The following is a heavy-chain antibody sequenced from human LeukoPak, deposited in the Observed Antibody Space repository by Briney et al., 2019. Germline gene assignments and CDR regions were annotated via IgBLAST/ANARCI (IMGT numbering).Heavy chain of an antibody. V-gene: IGHV1-18*01. Sequence: ASVKVSCKGSGYTFTSYGISWVRQAPGQGLEWMGWISAYNGNTNYAQKLQGRVTMTTDTSTSTAYMELRSLRSDDTAVYYCASSNYYDSSGRFDYWGQRTLVTVSS. CDR2: ISAYNGNT. CDR1: GYTFTSYG. J-gene: IGHJ4*02. CDR3: ASSNYYDSSGRFDY. D-gene: IGHD3-22*01.